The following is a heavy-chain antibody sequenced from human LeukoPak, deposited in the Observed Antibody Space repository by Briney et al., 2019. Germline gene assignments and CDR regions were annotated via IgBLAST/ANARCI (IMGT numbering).Heavy chain of an antibody. CDR1: GGTFSSYA. Sequence: SVKVSCKASGGTFSSYAISWVRQAPGQGLEWMGGIIPIFGTANYAQKFQGRVTITADESTSTAYMELSSLRSEDTAVYYCATTVTHFPYYYYYGMDVWGQGTTVTVSS. CDR3: ATTVTHFPYYYYYGMDV. CDR2: IIPIFGTA. D-gene: IGHD4-17*01. J-gene: IGHJ6*02. V-gene: IGHV1-69*13.